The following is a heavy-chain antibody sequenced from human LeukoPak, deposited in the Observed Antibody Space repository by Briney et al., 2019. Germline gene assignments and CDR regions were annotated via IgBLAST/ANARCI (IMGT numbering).Heavy chain of an antibody. CDR2: IYYSGST. V-gene: IGHV4-39*01. J-gene: IGHJ4*02. CDR1: GGSISSSSYY. Sequence: SETLSLTCTVSGGSISSSSYYWGWLRQPPGKGLEWIGSIYYSGSTYYNPSLKRRVTISVDTSKNQFSLKLSSVTAADTAVYYCARTEGIRVDTAMGFDYWGQGTLVTVSS. CDR3: ARTEGIRVDTAMGFDY. D-gene: IGHD5-18*01.